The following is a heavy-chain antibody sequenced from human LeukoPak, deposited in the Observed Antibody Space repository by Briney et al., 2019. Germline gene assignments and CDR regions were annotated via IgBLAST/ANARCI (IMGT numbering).Heavy chain of an antibody. D-gene: IGHD2-21*02. CDR1: GFIFSNYA. J-gene: IGHJ5*02. V-gene: IGHV3-21*01. CDR2: ITIATSSSTKI. CDR3: ARSGVTHATVNWFDP. Sequence: VGSLRLSCAASGFIFSNYAMHWVRQAPGKGLEWVASITIATSSSTKIYYSDTPKGPFPISRANTKSSLSLQMNGLRDEDTAIYYCARSGVTHATVNWFDPWGQGTLVTVSS.